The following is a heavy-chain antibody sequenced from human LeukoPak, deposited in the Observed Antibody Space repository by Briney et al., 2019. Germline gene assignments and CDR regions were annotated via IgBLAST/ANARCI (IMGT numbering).Heavy chain of an antibody. D-gene: IGHD3-10*01. J-gene: IGHJ5*02. V-gene: IGHV3-21*01. CDR2: ISGSNTYI. Sequence: GGSLRPSCAAFGFTFSSYSMNWVRQAPGKGLEWVSSISGSNTYIYYADSVKGRFTISRDNAKNSLYLQMNSLRAEDTAVYYCARAEVMRDYYGSGSYVSWGQGTLVTVSS. CDR1: GFTFSSYS. CDR3: ARAEVMRDYYGSGSYVS.